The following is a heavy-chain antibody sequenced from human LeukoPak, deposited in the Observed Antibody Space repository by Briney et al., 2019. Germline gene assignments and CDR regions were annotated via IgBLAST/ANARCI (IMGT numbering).Heavy chain of an antibody. V-gene: IGHV3-7*01. CDR1: GFTFSSYW. D-gene: IGHD3-9*01. Sequence: PGGPLRLSCAASGFTFSSYWMNWVRQAPGKGLEWVANINGDGRDKYYVGSVRGRFTISRDNADNALYLQMNSLRGDDTALHYCARGVDSAIDWWGQGTLVTVSS. CDR3: ARGVDSAIDW. J-gene: IGHJ4*02. CDR2: INGDGRDK.